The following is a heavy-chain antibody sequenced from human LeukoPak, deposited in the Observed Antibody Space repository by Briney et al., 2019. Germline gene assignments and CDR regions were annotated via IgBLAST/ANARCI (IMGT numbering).Heavy chain of an antibody. V-gene: IGHV1-69*13. Sequence: GASVKVSCKASGYTFTGYYMHWVRQAPGQGLEWMGGVIPIFGTANYAQKFQGRVTITADEATSTAYMELSSLRSEDTAVYYCARSLGYSNYYYYYYMDVWGKGTTVTVSS. J-gene: IGHJ6*03. D-gene: IGHD4-11*01. CDR2: VIPIFGTA. CDR1: GYTFTGYY. CDR3: ARSLGYSNYYYYYYMDV.